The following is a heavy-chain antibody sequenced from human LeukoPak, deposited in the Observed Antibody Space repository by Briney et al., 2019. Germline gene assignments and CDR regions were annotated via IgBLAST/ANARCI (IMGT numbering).Heavy chain of an antibody. D-gene: IGHD3-10*01. CDR3: ATDRPYYGSGSYYMTH. Sequence: ASVKVSCKVSGYTLTELSMHWVRQAPGKGLEWMGGFDPEDGETLYAQNFQGRVTMTEDTSTDTAYMELSSLRSEDTAVYYCATDRPYYGSGSYYMTHWGQGTLVTVSS. CDR1: GYTLTELS. V-gene: IGHV1-24*01. J-gene: IGHJ4*02. CDR2: FDPEDGET.